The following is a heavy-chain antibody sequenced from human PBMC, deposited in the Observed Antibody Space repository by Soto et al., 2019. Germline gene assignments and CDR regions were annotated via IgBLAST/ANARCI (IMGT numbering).Heavy chain of an antibody. Sequence: ETRSLNCTDPAGCMTASYWTWIRQPLGKALEWIGYISYRGSTNYNPSLKSRLTISIDTSRSQISLKLTSMTTADTAVYYCASSGIVGREVNTWFDPWGQGSLVIVPA. CDR1: AGCMTASY. J-gene: IGHJ5*02. CDR2: ISYRGST. D-gene: IGHD3-22*01. V-gene: IGHV4-59*01. CDR3: ASSGIVGREVNTWFDP.